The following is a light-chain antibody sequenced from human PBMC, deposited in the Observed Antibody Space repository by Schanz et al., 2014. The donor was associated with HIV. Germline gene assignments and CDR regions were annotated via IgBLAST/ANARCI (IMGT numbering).Light chain of an antibody. CDR1: QTVSSNS. Sequence: EIVLTQSPATLSLSPGDRATLSCRASQTVSSNSLAWYQQKPGQAPRLLIYGASFRATGIPARFSGSGSGTDFTLTISRLGPEDFAVYYCQQYGSSPRTFGQGTKVEVK. CDR3: QQYGSSPRT. J-gene: IGKJ1*01. V-gene: IGKV3-20*01. CDR2: GAS.